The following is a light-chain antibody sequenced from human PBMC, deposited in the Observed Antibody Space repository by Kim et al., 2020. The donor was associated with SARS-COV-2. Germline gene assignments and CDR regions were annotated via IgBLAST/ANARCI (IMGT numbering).Light chain of an antibody. Sequence: SVSPGQTASMTGAGDKVGDKYACWYQQKPGRTPVLVIYQNSKGPSGIPERFSGSNSGNTATLTISGTQAMDEADYYCQAWDSSTAVFGGGTQLTVL. V-gene: IGLV3-1*01. CDR1: KVGDKY. J-gene: IGLJ2*01. CDR3: QAWDSSTAV. CDR2: QNS.